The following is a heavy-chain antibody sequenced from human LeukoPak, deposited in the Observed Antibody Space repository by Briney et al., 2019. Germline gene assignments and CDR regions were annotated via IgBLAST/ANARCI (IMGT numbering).Heavy chain of an antibody. D-gene: IGHD2-15*01. CDR3: ARDFGGGVVVAPRAFDI. Sequence: ASVKVSCKASGGTFSSYAISWVRQAPGQGLEWMGGIVPIFGTANYAQKFQGRVTITADESTSTAYMELSSLRSEDTAVYYCARDFGGGVVVAPRAFDIWGQGTMVTVSS. CDR1: GGTFSSYA. V-gene: IGHV1-69*13. CDR2: IVPIFGTA. J-gene: IGHJ3*02.